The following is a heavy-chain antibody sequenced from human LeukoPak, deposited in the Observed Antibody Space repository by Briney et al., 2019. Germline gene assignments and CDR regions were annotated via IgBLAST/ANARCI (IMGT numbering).Heavy chain of an antibody. CDR2: IHLSGST. Sequence: PSETLSLTRTVSGGSISFHYWSWIRQPPGKGLEWIGYIHLSGSTYYDPSLRSRVTISGDTSKNQFSLRLNSVTAADTAVYYCARGGVWYFDLWGRGTLVTVS. J-gene: IGHJ2*01. CDR1: GGSISFHY. V-gene: IGHV4-59*11. D-gene: IGHD3-16*01. CDR3: ARGGVWYFDL.